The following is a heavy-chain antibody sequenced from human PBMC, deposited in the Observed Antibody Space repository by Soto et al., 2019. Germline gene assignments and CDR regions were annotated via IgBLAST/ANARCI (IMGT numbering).Heavy chain of an antibody. Sequence: QVQLVESGGGVVQPGRSLRLSCAASGFTFSSYGMHWVRQAPGKGLEWVAVIWYDGSNKYYADSVKGRFTISRDNSKNTLYLQMNSLRAEDTAAYYCARDGEQWLDQIGYFQHWGQGTLVTVSS. V-gene: IGHV3-33*01. J-gene: IGHJ1*01. CDR2: IWYDGSNK. CDR3: ARDGEQWLDQIGYFQH. D-gene: IGHD6-19*01. CDR1: GFTFSSYG.